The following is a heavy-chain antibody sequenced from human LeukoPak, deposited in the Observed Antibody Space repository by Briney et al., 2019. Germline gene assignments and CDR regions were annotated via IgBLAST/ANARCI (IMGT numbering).Heavy chain of an antibody. CDR2: VSYDESHK. D-gene: IGHD1-26*01. J-gene: IGHJ4*02. V-gene: IGHV3-30*03. Sequence: GGPLRLSCAASGFTFSSFRMHWVRQAPGKGLEWVAVVSYDESHKYYADSVKGRFTGSRDNSRSTLYLQMNSLRADDTAVYYCARTVGATTGNFDYWGQGTLVSVSS. CDR3: ARTVGATTGNFDY. CDR1: GFTFSSFR.